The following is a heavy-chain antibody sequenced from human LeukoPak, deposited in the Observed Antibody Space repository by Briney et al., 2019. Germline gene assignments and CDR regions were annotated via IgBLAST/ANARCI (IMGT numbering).Heavy chain of an antibody. D-gene: IGHD3-3*01. CDR2: LIPIFGTP. J-gene: IGHJ5*02. V-gene: IGHV1-69*13. Sequence: SVKVSCKASGGTFSSYAISWVRQAPGQGLEWMGGLIPIFGTPNYAQKFQGRVTITADESTSTAYMELSSLRSEDTAVYYCARDVRLGQYDFWSGYYRNWFDPWGQGTLVTVSS. CDR3: ARDVRLGQYDFWSGYYRNWFDP. CDR1: GGTFSSYA.